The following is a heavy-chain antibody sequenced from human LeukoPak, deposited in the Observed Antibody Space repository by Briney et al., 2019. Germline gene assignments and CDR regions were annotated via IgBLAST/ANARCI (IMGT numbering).Heavy chain of an antibody. J-gene: IGHJ6*02. CDR3: ARENEMDV. CDR1: GYTFTGYY. V-gene: IGHV1-2*02. D-gene: IGHD1-1*01. CDR2: ININTGGT. Sequence: ASVKVSCKASGYTFTGYYIHWVRQAPGQGLEWMGWININTGGTSYAQNFQGRVTMTRATSTSTVYLELTRLTSDDTAVYYCARENEMDVWGQGTTVTVSS.